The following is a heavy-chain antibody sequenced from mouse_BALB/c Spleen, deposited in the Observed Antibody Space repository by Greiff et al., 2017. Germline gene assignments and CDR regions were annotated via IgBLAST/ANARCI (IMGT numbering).Heavy chain of an antibody. CDR3: TRSTMITTGAMDY. V-gene: IGHV1S127*01. Sequence: QVQLQQPGAELVKPGASVKMSCKASGYTFTSYWMHWVKQRPGQGLEWIGVIDPSDSYTSYNQKFKGKATLTVDTSSSTAYMQLSSLTSEDSAVYYCTRSTMITTGAMDYWGQGTSVTVSS. CDR2: IDPSDSYT. D-gene: IGHD2-4*01. CDR1: GYTFTSYW. J-gene: IGHJ4*01.